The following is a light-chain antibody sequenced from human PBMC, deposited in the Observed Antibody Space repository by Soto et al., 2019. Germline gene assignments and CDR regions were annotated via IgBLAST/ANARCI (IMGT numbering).Light chain of an antibody. CDR3: QQSYSITWT. J-gene: IGKJ1*01. V-gene: IGKV1-5*01. CDR2: DSS. CDR1: QTISSW. Sequence: DIQMTQSPSTLSGSVGDRVTITCRASQTISSWSAWYQQTPGKAPRLVIYDSSTLQNGVPSRFSGSGAGTEFTLPISSLQPEDVATDYCQQSYSITWTFGQGTKVDIK.